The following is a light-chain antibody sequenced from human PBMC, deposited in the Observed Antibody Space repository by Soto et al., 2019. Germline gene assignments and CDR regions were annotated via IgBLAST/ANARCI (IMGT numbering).Light chain of an antibody. CDR3: CSYAGSYSWV. V-gene: IGLV2-11*01. CDR1: SNDVGGYNY. CDR2: DVN. Sequence: QSALTQPRSVSGSPGQSVTISCTGTSNDVGGYNYVSWYQQPSGKAPKLMIYDVNKRPSGVPDRFSGSKSGNTASLTISGLQAEDEADYYCCSYAGSYSWVFVGGTKLTVL. J-gene: IGLJ3*02.